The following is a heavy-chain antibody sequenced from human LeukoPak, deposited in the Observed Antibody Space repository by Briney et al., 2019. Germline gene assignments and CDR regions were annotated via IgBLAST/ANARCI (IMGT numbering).Heavy chain of an antibody. V-gene: IGHV1-8*01. CDR1: GYTFTSYD. J-gene: IGHJ6*03. D-gene: IGHD3-3*01. CDR2: MNPNSGIT. CDR3: ARRPRITIFGVEYYYYYMDV. Sequence: ASVKVSCKASGYTFTSYDINCVRQATGQGLEWMGWMNPNSGITGYAQKFQGRVTMTRNTSISTAYMELSSLRSEDTAVYYCARRPRITIFGVEYYYYYMDVWGKGTTVTVSS.